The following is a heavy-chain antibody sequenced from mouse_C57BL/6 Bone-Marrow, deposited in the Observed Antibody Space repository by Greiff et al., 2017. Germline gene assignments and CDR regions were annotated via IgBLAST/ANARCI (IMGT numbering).Heavy chain of an antibody. Sequence: EVKLQQSGPELVKPGASVKISCKASGYTFTDYYMNWVKQSHGKSLEWIGDINPNNGGTSYNQKFKGKATLTVDKSSSTAYMELRSLTSEDSAVYYCARLGTGEAYWGQGTLVTVSA. V-gene: IGHV1-26*01. CDR3: ARLGTGEAY. CDR2: INPNNGGT. CDR1: GYTFTDYY. J-gene: IGHJ3*01. D-gene: IGHD3-3*01.